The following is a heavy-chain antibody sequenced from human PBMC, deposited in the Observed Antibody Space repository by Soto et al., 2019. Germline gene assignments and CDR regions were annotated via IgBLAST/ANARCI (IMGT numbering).Heavy chain of an antibody. V-gene: IGHV1-8*01. J-gene: IGHJ4*02. CDR3: ARGVDAGVDH. CDR2: MSPNSGKT. CDR1: GYTFSSLD. D-gene: IGHD2-15*01. Sequence: ASVKVSCKASGYTFSSLDINWVRQATGQGLEWMGWMSPNSGKTGFAEKFQGRVTMTRDTSISTAFMELSSLRSEDTAVHYCARGVDAGVDHWGQGTLVTVSS.